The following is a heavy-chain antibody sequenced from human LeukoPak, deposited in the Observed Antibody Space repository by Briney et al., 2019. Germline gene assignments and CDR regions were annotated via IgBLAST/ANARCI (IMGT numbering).Heavy chain of an antibody. V-gene: IGHV3-23*01. D-gene: IGHD6-19*01. CDR3: AKVSGYTSGWYVDFDC. J-gene: IGHJ4*02. CDR2: INGGGGST. Sequence: GGSLRLSCGASGFTFSSYAMNWVRQAPGKGLEWVSGINGGGGSTYYADSVKGRFTISRDNSKNTLYLQMSSLRAEDTAVYYCAKVSGYTSGWYVDFDCWGQGSLVTVSS. CDR1: GFTFSSYA.